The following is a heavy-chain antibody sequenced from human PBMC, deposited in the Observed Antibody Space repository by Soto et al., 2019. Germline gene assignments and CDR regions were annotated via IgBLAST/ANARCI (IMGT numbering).Heavy chain of an antibody. CDR3: ASLKTDNGGNSFPEKGSYYYYGMDV. CDR2: IKQNGSEK. Sequence: GGSLRLSCAASGFTFSSYWMSWVRQAPGKGLEWVANIKQNGSEKYYVDSVKGRFTISRDNAKNSLYLQMNSLRAEDTAVYYCASLKTDNGGNSFPEKGSYYYYGMDVWGQGTTVTVSS. D-gene: IGHD2-21*02. CDR1: GFTFSSYW. V-gene: IGHV3-7*05. J-gene: IGHJ6*02.